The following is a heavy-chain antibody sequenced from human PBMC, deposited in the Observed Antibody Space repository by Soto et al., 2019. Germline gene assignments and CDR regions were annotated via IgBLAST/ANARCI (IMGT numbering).Heavy chain of an antibody. CDR3: ATGGDKWLLLHYDAFDI. CDR2: IYHSGST. CDR1: GYSISSGYY. J-gene: IGHJ3*02. V-gene: IGHV4-38-2*01. D-gene: IGHD3-22*01. Sequence: SETLSLTCAVSGYSISSGYYWGWIRQPPGKGLEWIGSIYHSGSTYYNPSLKSRVTISVDTSKNQFSLKLSSVTAVDTAVYYCATGGDKWLLLHYDAFDIWGQGTMVTVSS.